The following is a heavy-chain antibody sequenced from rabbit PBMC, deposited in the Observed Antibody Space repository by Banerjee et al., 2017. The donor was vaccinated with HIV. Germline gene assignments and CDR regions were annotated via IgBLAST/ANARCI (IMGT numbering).Heavy chain of an antibody. J-gene: IGHJ3*01. D-gene: IGHD2-1*01. CDR2: IDPIFGTT. CDR1: GFDFSSYY. CDR3: ARGYDDYDARLDL. V-gene: IGHV1S7*01. Sequence: HLKETGGGLVQPGGSLTLSCKASGFDFSSYYMSWVRQAPGKGLEWIGYIDPIFGTTYYATWVDGRFTISSHNAQNTLWLQLNSLTAADTATYFCARGYDDYDARLDLWGPGTLVTVS.